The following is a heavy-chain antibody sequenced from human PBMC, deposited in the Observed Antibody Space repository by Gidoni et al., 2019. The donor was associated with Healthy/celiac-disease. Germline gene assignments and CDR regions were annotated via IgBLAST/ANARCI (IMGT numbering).Heavy chain of an antibody. D-gene: IGHD6-13*01. Sequence: EVKLLESGGGLVQPGGSLRLSCAASGFTFSSYAMSWVRQAPRKGLEWVSAISGSGGSTYYADSVKGRFTISRDNSKNTLYLQMNSLRAEDTAVYYCAKVRGAAAGTPRFDPWGQGTLVTVSS. CDR2: ISGSGGST. CDR3: AKVRGAAAGTPRFDP. V-gene: IGHV3-23*01. CDR1: GFTFSSYA. J-gene: IGHJ5*02.